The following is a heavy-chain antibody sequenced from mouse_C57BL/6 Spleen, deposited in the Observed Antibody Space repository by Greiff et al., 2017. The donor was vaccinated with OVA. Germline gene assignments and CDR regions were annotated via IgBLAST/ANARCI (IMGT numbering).Heavy chain of an antibody. J-gene: IGHJ2*01. V-gene: IGHV1-52*01. Sequence: QVQLKQPGAELVRPGSSVKLSCKASGYTFTSYWMHWVKQRPIQGLEWIGNIDPSDSETHYNQKFKDKATLTVDKSSSTAYMQLSSLTSEDSAVYYCARKGRYQLGFDYWGQGTTLTVSS. CDR2: IDPSDSET. D-gene: IGHD3-1*01. CDR1: GYTFTSYW. CDR3: ARKGRYQLGFDY.